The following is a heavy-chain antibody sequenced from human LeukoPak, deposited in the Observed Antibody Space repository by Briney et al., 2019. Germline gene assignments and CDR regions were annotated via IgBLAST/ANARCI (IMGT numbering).Heavy chain of an antibody. Sequence: GGSLRLSCLASKFTFNNYAMTWVRQAPGKGLEWVSSISGSGDNMDYTDSVKGRFTISRDNSENTLYLQTNSLRGEDTAVYYCARDGYSGSYYRLYYFFMDVWGKGTTVTVSS. D-gene: IGHD1-26*01. CDR3: ARDGYSGSYYRLYYFFMDV. V-gene: IGHV3-23*01. CDR1: KFTFNNYA. J-gene: IGHJ6*03. CDR2: ISGSGDNM.